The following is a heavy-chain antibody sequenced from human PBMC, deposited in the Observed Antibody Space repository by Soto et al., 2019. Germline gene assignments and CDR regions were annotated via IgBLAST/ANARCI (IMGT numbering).Heavy chain of an antibody. J-gene: IGHJ6*03. V-gene: IGHV4-34*01. Sequence: PSETLSLTCAFYGGSFSGYYWSWIRQPPGKRLEWIREINHRGSTNYNPYNKSRVNISVDTSKNQFSQKLSTVTAADTAVYYCARVYGEYVGVHYYYYMDVWGKGTTVTVSS. D-gene: IGHD4-17*01. CDR1: GGSFSGYY. CDR3: ARVYGEYVGVHYYYYMDV. CDR2: INHRGST.